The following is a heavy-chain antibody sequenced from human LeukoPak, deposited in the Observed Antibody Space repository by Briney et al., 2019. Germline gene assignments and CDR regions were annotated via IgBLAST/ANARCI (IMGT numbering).Heavy chain of an antibody. V-gene: IGHV3-53*01. Sequence: PGGSLRLSCAASEFTVSSNYMSWVRQAPGKGLEWVSVIYSGGSTYYADSVKGRFTISRDNSKNTLYLQMNSLRAEDTAVYYCAREGYSYGYAFDIWGQGTMVTVSS. CDR2: IYSGGST. CDR1: EFTVSSNY. CDR3: AREGYSYGYAFDI. D-gene: IGHD5-18*01. J-gene: IGHJ3*02.